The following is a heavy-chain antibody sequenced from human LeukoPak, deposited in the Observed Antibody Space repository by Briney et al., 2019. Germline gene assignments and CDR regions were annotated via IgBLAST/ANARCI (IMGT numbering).Heavy chain of an antibody. CDR3: AKDTIHRGFGGDFDY. CDR2: IRSKANSYAT. V-gene: IGHV3-73*01. Sequence: GGSLRLSCAASGFTFSGSAMHWVRQASGKGLEWVGRIRSKANSYATAYAASVKGRFTISRDDSKNTAYLQMNSLRAEDTAVYYCAKDTIHRGFGGDFDYWGQGTLVTVSS. CDR1: GFTFSGSA. D-gene: IGHD3-10*01. J-gene: IGHJ4*02.